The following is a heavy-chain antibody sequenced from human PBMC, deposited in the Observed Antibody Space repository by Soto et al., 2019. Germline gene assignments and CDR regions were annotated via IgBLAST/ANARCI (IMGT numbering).Heavy chain of an antibody. J-gene: IGHJ1*01. CDR2: XSYXXSXX. D-gene: IGHD6-19*01. Sequence: GGSLRLSCAASGFTFSSYGMHRVRQAPGKGLEWVAVXSYXXSXXXXXDXXXGRFTISRDNSKNTLYLQMNSLRAEDTAVYYCAKGYSSGWYMNFQHWGQGTLVTASS. CDR1: GFTFSSYG. CDR3: AKGYSSGWYMNFQH. V-gene: IGHV3-30*18.